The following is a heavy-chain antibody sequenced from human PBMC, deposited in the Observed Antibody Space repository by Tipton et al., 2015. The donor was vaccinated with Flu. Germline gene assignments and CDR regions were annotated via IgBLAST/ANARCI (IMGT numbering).Heavy chain of an antibody. CDR1: GASFSGYY. D-gene: IGHD3-22*01. V-gene: IGHV4-59*10. CDR2: IYTSGST. Sequence: TLSLTCDVYGASFSGYYWSWIRQPAGKGLEWIGRIYTSGSTNYNPSLKSRVTMSVDTSKNQFSLKLRSVTAADTAVYYCARCRSGYCDWFDPWGQGTLVTVSS. J-gene: IGHJ5*02. CDR3: ARCRSGYCDWFDP.